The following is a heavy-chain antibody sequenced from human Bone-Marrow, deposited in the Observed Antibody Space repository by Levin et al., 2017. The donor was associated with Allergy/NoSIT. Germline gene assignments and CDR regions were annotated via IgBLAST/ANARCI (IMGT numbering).Heavy chain of an antibody. CDR3: AKDRRPKFIVVVVAATGFDY. D-gene: IGHD2-15*01. V-gene: IGHV3-49*03. CDR1: GFTFGDYA. J-gene: IGHJ4*02. Sequence: PGGSLRLSCTASGFTFGDYAISWFRQAPGKGLEWLGFIRSKAYGGTAEYAASVKGRFTISRDDSKSIAYLQMDSLKTEDTAVYYCAKDRRPKFIVVVVAATGFDYWGQGTLVTVSS. CDR2: IRSKAYGGTA.